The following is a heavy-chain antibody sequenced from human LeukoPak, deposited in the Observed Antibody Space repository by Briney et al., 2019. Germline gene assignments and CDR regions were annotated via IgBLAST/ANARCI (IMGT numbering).Heavy chain of an antibody. Sequence: GSSVKVSCKASGGTFSSYTISWVRQAPGQGLEWMGRIIPILGIANYAQKFQGRVTITADKSTSTAYMELSSLRSEDTAVYYCARDPSSGWYDYWGQGTLVTVSS. CDR3: ARDPSSGWYDY. V-gene: IGHV1-69*04. D-gene: IGHD6-19*01. CDR1: GGTFSSYT. J-gene: IGHJ4*02. CDR2: IIPILGIA.